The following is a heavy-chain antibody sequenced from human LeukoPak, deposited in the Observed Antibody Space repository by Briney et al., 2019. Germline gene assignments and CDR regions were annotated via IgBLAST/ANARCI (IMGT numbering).Heavy chain of an antibody. D-gene: IGHD6-13*01. CDR3: ARDYGDIAAAGTLVWYFDL. J-gene: IGHJ2*01. V-gene: IGHV3-30*03. Sequence: PGGSLRLSCAASGFTFSSYGMHWVRQAPGKGLEWVAVISYDGSNKHYADSVRGRFTISRDHSKNTLYLQMNSLRAEDTAVYYCARDYGDIAAAGTLVWYFDLWGRGTLVTVSS. CDR2: ISYDGSNK. CDR1: GFTFSSYG.